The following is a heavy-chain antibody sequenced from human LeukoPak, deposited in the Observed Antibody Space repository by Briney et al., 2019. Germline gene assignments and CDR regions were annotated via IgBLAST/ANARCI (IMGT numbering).Heavy chain of an antibody. D-gene: IGHD6-19*01. V-gene: IGHV3-11*01. CDR2: ISSGGITI. CDR3: ATGYSSGWY. CDR1: GFTFSDYY. Sequence: GGSLRLSCAASGFTFSDYYMSWVRQAPGKGLEWVSYISSGGITIYYADSVKGRFTISRDNAKNSLYLQMYSLRAEDTAVYYCATGYSSGWYWGQGTLVTVSS. J-gene: IGHJ4*02.